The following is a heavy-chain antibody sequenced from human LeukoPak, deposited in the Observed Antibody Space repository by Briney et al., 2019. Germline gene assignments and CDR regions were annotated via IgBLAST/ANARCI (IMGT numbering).Heavy chain of an antibody. J-gene: IGHJ4*02. D-gene: IGHD7-27*01. CDR1: GGTFSSYA. Sequence: ASVKVSCKASGGTFSSYAISWVRQAPGQGLEWMGGIIPIFGTANYAQKFQGRVTITADESTSTAYMELSSLRSEDTAVYYCARVTGDIMNFDYWGQGTLVTVSS. CDR2: IIPIFGTA. CDR3: ARVTGDIMNFDY. V-gene: IGHV1-69*13.